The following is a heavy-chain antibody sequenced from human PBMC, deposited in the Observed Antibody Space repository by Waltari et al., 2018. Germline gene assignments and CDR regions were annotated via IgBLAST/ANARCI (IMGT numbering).Heavy chain of an antibody. CDR3: ARDRGRGLYLDS. CDR2: SHRSGGI. Sequence: QVQLQESGPGLVKPSGTLSLTCTVSGDSMSSNDWWSWVRQPPGKGLEWIGQSHRSGGINYNPSLESRVTISIDTANNQFSQKVTSTTAADTAVYYCARDRGRGLYLDSWGQGTLVTVSP. D-gene: IGHD2-15*01. J-gene: IGHJ4*02. CDR1: GDSMSSNDW. V-gene: IGHV4-4*02.